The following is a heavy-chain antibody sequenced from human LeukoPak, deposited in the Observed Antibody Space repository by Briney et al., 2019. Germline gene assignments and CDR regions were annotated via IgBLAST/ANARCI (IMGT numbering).Heavy chain of an antibody. D-gene: IGHD6-13*01. V-gene: IGHV3-74*01. J-gene: IGHJ4*02. CDR1: GFTFSSYW. CDR3: ARVAAAGPFDY. Sequence: GGSLRLSCAASGFTFSSYWMHWVRQAPGKGLVWVSRINTDGSSTSYADSVKGRFTISRDNAKNSLYLQMNSLRAEDTAVYYCARVAAAGPFDYWGQGTLVTVSS. CDR2: INTDGSST.